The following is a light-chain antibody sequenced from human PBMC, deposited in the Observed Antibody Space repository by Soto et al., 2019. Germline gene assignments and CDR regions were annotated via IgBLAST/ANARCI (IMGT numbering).Light chain of an antibody. J-gene: IGLJ1*01. CDR1: SSDGGGYNY. V-gene: IGLV2-14*01. CDR2: DVS. CDR3: SSYTSSSTLYV. Sequence: QSVLTQPASVSGSPGQSITISCTGTSSDGGGYNYVSWYQQHPGKVPKLMIYDVSNRPSGVSNRFSGSKSGNTASLTISGLQAEDEADYYCSSYTSSSTLYVFGTGTKVTVL.